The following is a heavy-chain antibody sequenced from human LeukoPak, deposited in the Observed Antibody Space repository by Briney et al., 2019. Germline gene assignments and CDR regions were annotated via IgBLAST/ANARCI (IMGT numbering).Heavy chain of an antibody. Sequence: GVSLRLSCAASGFTFSSYSMNWVRQAPGKGLEWVSYISSSSSTIYYADSVEGRFTISRDNAKNSLYLQMNSLRAEDTAVYYCARVHKGELYPTRDYWGQGTLVTVSS. D-gene: IGHD3-16*01. V-gene: IGHV3-48*01. J-gene: IGHJ4*02. CDR1: GFTFSSYS. CDR3: ARVHKGELYPTRDY. CDR2: ISSSSSTI.